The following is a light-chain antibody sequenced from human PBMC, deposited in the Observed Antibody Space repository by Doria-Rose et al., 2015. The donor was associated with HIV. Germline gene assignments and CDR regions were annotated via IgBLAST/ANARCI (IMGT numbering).Light chain of an antibody. CDR1: QSLLYTSKNY. Sequence: EIVMTQSPESLGMSLGERATLNCKSNQSLLYTSKNYLAWYQQKPGRPPKLLIYWASTRQSGVTARFSGSGSGTDFTLTISSLEAGDVAVYYCQQYYDTPSFGPGTTVDIK. V-gene: IGKV4-1*01. CDR2: WAS. CDR3: QQYYDTPS. J-gene: IGKJ3*01.